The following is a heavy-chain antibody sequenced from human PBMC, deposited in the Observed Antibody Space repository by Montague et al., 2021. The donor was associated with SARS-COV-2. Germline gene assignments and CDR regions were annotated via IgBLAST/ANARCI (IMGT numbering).Heavy chain of an antibody. CDR1: GASINAYY. Sequence: SETLSLTCTVSGASINAYYWTWIRQPPGKGLEYIGFTYYSGSANYNPSLKSRVTISVDKSKNQFSLTLTSATAADTAMYYCARLAPERTCSVATCSPHWGRGSLVTVSS. D-gene: IGHD2-2*01. CDR2: TYYSGSA. CDR3: ARLAPERTCSVATCSPH. V-gene: IGHV4-59*01. J-gene: IGHJ4*02.